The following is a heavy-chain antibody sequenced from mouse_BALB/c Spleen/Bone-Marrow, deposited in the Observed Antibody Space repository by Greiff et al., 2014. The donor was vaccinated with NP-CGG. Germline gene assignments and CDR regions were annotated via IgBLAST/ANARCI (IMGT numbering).Heavy chain of an antibody. V-gene: IGHV1-9*01. Sequence: VQLQQSGAELMKPGASVKISCKATGYTFSSYWIGWVKQRPGHGLEWIGEILPGRGSTNYNEKFKGKATFTSDTSSNTAFMQLSSLTSEASAVYYCAGWDTTAMDYWGQGTSVTVSS. J-gene: IGHJ4*01. D-gene: IGHD1-1*01. CDR2: ILPGRGST. CDR3: AGWDTTAMDY. CDR1: GYTFSSYW.